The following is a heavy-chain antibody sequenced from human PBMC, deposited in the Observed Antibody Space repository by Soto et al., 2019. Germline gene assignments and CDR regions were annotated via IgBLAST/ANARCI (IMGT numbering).Heavy chain of an antibody. Sequence: GGSLRLSCAASGFTFSNAWMNWVRQAPGKGLEWVGRIKSKTDGGTTDYAAPVKGRFTISRDDSKNTLYLQMNSLKTEDTAVYYCTPLGLWFGELLSYYYGMDVWGQGTTVTVSS. D-gene: IGHD3-10*01. CDR1: GFTFSNAW. CDR3: TPLGLWFGELLSYYYGMDV. V-gene: IGHV3-15*07. CDR2: IKSKTDGGTT. J-gene: IGHJ6*02.